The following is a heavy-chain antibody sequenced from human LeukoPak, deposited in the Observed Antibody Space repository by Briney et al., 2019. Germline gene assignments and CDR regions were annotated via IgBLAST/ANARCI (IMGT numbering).Heavy chain of an antibody. V-gene: IGHV3-30*02. Sequence: PGGSLRLSCAASGFTFSNYGMHWVCQAPGKGLEWVALTLLNGNNNYYADSVKGRFTISRDNSKNTLYLQMNSLRPEDTAVYSCARGRLEALAGTRGFDYWGQGILVTVSS. D-gene: IGHD6-19*01. CDR1: GFTFSNYG. CDR3: ARGRLEALAGTRGFDY. J-gene: IGHJ4*02. CDR2: TLLNGNNN.